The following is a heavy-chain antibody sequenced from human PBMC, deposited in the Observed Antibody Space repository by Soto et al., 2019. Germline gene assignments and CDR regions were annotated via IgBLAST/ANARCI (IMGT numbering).Heavy chain of an antibody. CDR1: GGSISSSSYY. V-gene: IGHV4-39*07. D-gene: IGHD5-12*01. J-gene: IGHJ4*02. CDR3: ARDDHRKDGYNYYFDY. CDR2: IHYSGST. Sequence: SETLSLTCTVSGGSISSSSYYWGWIRQPPGKGLEWIGSIHYSGSTYYNPSLKSRVTISVDTSKNQFSLKLSSVTAADTAVYYCARDDHRKDGYNYYFDYWGQGTLVTVSS.